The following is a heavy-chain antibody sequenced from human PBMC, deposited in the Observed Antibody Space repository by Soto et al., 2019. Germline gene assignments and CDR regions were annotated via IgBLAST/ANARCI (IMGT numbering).Heavy chain of an antibody. Sequence: GGSLRLSCAASGFTFSSYAMHWVRQAPGKGLEWVAVISYDGSNKYYADSVKGRFTISRDNSKNTLYLQMNSLRAEDTAVYYCARDRTAMVNDYYYYGMDVWGQGTTVTVS. CDR3: ARDRTAMVNDYYYYGMDV. D-gene: IGHD5-18*01. V-gene: IGHV3-30-3*01. CDR1: GFTFSSYA. CDR2: ISYDGSNK. J-gene: IGHJ6*02.